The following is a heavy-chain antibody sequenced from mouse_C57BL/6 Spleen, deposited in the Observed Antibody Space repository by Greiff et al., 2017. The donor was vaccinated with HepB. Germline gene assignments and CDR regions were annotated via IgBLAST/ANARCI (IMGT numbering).Heavy chain of an antibody. V-gene: IGHV5-4*01. CDR2: ISDGGSYT. CDR3: ARDSNYVSFDY. J-gene: IGHJ2*01. Sequence: VQLKESGGGLVKPGGSLKLSCAASGFTFSSYAMSWVRQTPEKRLEWVATISDGGSYTYYPDNVKGRFTISRDNAKNNLYLQMSHLKSEDTAMYYCARDSNYVSFDYWGQGTTLTVSS. D-gene: IGHD2-5*01. CDR1: GFTFSSYA.